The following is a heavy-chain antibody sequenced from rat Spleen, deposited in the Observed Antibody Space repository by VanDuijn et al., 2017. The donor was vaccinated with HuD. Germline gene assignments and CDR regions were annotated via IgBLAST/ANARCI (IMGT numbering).Heavy chain of an antibody. Sequence: EVQLVESGGGLVQPGRSMKLSCTVSGFTFSNYYMAWVRQAPTKGLEWVASISSGGDSIYYRDSVKGRFIISRDNAKSNLYLQMDSLRSEDTATYYYARRSWGYPFKYWGQGVMVTVSS. CDR2: ISSGGDSI. CDR3: ARRSWGYPFKY. D-gene: IGHD4-3*01. CDR1: GFTFSNYY. V-gene: IGHV5-25*01. J-gene: IGHJ2*01.